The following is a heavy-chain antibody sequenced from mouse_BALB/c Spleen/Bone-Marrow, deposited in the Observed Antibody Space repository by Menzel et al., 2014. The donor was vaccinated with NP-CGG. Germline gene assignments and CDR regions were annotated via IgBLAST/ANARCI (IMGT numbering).Heavy chain of an antibody. CDR3: ATARATWFAY. CDR2: ILPGSGST. D-gene: IGHD3-2*01. Sequence: QVQLQQSGAELMKPGASVKISCKATGYTFSSYWIEWVKQRPGHGLEWIGEILPGSGSTNYNEKFKGKATFTADTSSNTAYMQLSGLTSEDSAVYYCATARATWFAYWGQGTLVTVSA. V-gene: IGHV1-9*01. J-gene: IGHJ3*01. CDR1: GYTFSSYW.